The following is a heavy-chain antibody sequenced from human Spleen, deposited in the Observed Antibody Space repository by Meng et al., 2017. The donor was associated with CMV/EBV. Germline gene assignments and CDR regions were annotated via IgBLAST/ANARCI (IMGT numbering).Heavy chain of an antibody. D-gene: IGHD1-26*01. J-gene: IGHJ3*02. CDR3: GSGSYSSRGAFDI. Sequence: GGSLRLSCAASGFTFSDYYMSWIRQAPGKGLEWVSYISSSGSTIYYADSVKGRFTISRDNAKNSLYLQMNSLRAEYTAVYYCGSGSYSSRGAFDIWGQGTMVTVSS. CDR2: ISSSGSTI. CDR1: GFTFSDYY. V-gene: IGHV3-11*01.